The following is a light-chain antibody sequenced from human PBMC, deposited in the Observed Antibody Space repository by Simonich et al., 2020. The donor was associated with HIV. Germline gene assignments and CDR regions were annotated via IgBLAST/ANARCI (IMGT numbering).Light chain of an antibody. CDR2: AAS. CDR3: QQSYSSPWT. J-gene: IGKJ1*01. V-gene: IGKV1-39*01. Sequence: IQLTQSPSSLSASVGDRVTITCRASQGISSALVWYQQKPGKAPKVLIYAASSLQSGVPSRFSGSGSGTDFTLTISSLQPEDFATYYCQQSYSSPWTFGQGTKVEIK. CDR1: QGISSA.